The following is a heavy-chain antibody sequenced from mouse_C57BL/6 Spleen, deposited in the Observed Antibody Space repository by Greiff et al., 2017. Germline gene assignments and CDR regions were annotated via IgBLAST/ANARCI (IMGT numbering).Heavy chain of an antibody. J-gene: IGHJ4*01. V-gene: IGHV5-17*01. Sequence: EVKLVESGGGLVKPGGSLKLSCAASGFTFSDYGMHWVRQAPEKGLEWVAYISSGSSTIYYADTVKGRFTISRDNAKNTLFLQMTSLRSEDTAMYYCARNYGSLYYYAMDYWGQGTSVTVSS. CDR2: ISSGSSTI. CDR3: ARNYGSLYYYAMDY. D-gene: IGHD1-1*01. CDR1: GFTFSDYG.